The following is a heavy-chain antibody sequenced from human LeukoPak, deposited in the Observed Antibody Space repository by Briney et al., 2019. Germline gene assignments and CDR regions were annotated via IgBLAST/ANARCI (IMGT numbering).Heavy chain of an antibody. Sequence: GASLRLSCVASGFTFSNYAMSWVRQAPGKGLEWVSAITGSGTNRYHADSLKGRFTTSRDNSKNTVFLQMNSLRHEDTAIYYCVTWGDYDVLTGYYVPDYWGQGTLVTVAS. CDR3: VTWGDYDVLTGYYVPDY. CDR1: GFTFSNYA. J-gene: IGHJ4*02. D-gene: IGHD3-9*01. V-gene: IGHV3-23*01. CDR2: ITGSGTNR.